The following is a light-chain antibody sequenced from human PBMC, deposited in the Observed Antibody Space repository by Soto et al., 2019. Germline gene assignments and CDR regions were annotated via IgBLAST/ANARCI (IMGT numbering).Light chain of an antibody. CDR1: QSVGSNY. V-gene: IGKV3D-20*02. CDR3: QQRASWLRT. J-gene: IGKJ1*01. Sequence: EMVLTPSPATLSVSPGERATLSCWASQSVGSNYLAWYQQKPGQAPRLLIFGASIRDTDIPDRFSGSGSGTDFTLTISSLEPEDFAVYYCQQRASWLRTFGQGTKVDI. CDR2: GAS.